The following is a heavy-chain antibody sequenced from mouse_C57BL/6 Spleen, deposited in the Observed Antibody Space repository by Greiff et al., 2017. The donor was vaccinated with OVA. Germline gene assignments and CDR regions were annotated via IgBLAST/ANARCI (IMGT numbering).Heavy chain of an antibody. CDR2: INPNNGGT. Sequence: EVQLQQSGPELVKPGASVKISCKASGYTFTDYYMNWVKQSHGKSLEWIGDINPNNGGTSYNQKFKGKATLTVDKSSSTAYMELRSLTSEDSAVYYCAGNDVPFAYWGQGTLVTVSA. D-gene: IGHD2-3*01. J-gene: IGHJ3*01. V-gene: IGHV1-26*01. CDR1: GYTFTDYY. CDR3: AGNDVPFAY.